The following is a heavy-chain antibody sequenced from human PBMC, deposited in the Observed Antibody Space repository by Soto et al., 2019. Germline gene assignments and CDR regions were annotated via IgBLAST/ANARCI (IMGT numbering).Heavy chain of an antibody. V-gene: IGHV3-30-3*01. CDR1: GFTFSSYA. Sequence: SLRLSCAASGFTFSSYAMHWVRQAPGKGLEWVAVISYDGSNKYYADSVKGRFTISRDNSKNTLYLQMNSLRAEDTAVYYCARGRDYSNYYYYGMDVWGQGTTVTVSS. J-gene: IGHJ6*02. CDR2: ISYDGSNK. CDR3: ARGRDYSNYYYYGMDV. D-gene: IGHD4-4*01.